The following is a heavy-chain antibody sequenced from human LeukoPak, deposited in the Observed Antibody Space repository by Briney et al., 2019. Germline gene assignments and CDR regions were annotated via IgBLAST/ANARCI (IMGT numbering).Heavy chain of an antibody. CDR2: ISSSSSYI. J-gene: IGHJ4*02. V-gene: IGHV3-21*01. CDR3: ARDAALAAAGSGSDY. Sequence: GGSLRLSCAASGFTFSSYSMNWVRQAPGKGLEWVSSISSSSSYIYYADSVKGRLTISRDNAKNSLYLQMNSLRAEDTAVYYCARDAALAAAGSGSDYWGQGTLVTVSS. CDR1: GFTFSSYS. D-gene: IGHD6-13*01.